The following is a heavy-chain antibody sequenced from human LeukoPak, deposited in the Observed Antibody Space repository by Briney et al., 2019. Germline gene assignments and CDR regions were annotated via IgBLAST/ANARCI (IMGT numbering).Heavy chain of an antibody. CDR3: VREHYDFFLDY. D-gene: IGHD3-3*01. V-gene: IGHV3-21*01. CDR2: IGSSSSYI. J-gene: IGHJ4*02. CDR1: GFTFSSYS. Sequence: PGGSLRLSCAASGFTFSSYSMNWVRQAPGKGLEWVSSIGSSSSYIYYADSVKGRFTISRDNAKNSLYLRMNSLRAEDTAVYFCVREHYDFFLDYWGQGTLVTVSS.